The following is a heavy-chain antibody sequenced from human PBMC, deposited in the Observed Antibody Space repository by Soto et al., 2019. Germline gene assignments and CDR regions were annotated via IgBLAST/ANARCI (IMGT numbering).Heavy chain of an antibody. V-gene: IGHV3-74*01. CDR1: GFTFSSYW. J-gene: IGHJ5*02. D-gene: IGHD2-21*02. CDR2: INSDGSST. Sequence: EVQLVESGGGLVQPGGSLRLSCAASGFTFSSYWMHWVRQAPGKGLVWVSRINSDGSSTSYADSVKGRFTISRDNAKNTLYLQMNSLRAEDTAVYYCARGWDIVVVTALDGPQNWFDPWGQGTLVTVSS. CDR3: ARGWDIVVVTALDGPQNWFDP.